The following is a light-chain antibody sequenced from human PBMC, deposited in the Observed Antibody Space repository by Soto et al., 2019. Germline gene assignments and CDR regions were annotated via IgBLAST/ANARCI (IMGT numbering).Light chain of an antibody. Sequence: QPVLTQPPSVSGAPGQRVTIPCTGSSSNIGAGYDVHWYQQFSGTAPKLLIYGNTNRPSGVPDRFSGSKSGTSASLAITGLQAEDEADYYCQSYDSSLSAVVFGGGTKLTVL. CDR2: GNT. J-gene: IGLJ2*01. CDR3: QSYDSSLSAVV. CDR1: SSNIGAGYD. V-gene: IGLV1-40*01.